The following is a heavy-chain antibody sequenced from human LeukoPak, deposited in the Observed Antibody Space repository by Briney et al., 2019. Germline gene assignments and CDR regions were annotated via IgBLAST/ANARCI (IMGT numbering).Heavy chain of an antibody. D-gene: IGHD6-19*01. CDR3: ARHWWDSSGSYHFDH. V-gene: IGHV3-7*05. Sequence: GGSLRLSCAASGSTFSRYWMSWVRPAPGKGLEWVANIKQDGSEIYYVASVKGRFTVSRDNAKNSLSLQMNSLRADDTAVYYCARHWWDSSGSYHFDHWGQGTLVTVSS. J-gene: IGHJ4*02. CDR2: IKQDGSEI. CDR1: GSTFSRYW.